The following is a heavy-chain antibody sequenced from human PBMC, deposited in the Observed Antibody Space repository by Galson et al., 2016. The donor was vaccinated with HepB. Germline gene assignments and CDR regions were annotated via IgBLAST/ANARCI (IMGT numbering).Heavy chain of an antibody. CDR3: TKAAIAMAPPYYMDV. CDR2: ISWDSRNI. Sequence: YLRLSCAASEFKFDDYAMHWVRQVPGKGLQWVSGISWDSRNIGYADSVKGRFTISRDNAKNSLYLQMNSLTTEDTALYYCTKAAIAMAPPYYMDVWGKGTTVTVSS. D-gene: IGHD6-19*01. J-gene: IGHJ6*03. V-gene: IGHV3-9*01. CDR1: EFKFDDYA.